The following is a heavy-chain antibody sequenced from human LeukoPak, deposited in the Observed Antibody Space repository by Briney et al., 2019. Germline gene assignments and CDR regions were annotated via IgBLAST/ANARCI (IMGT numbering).Heavy chain of an antibody. Sequence: SETLSLTCTVSGGSISSYYWSWIRQPPGKGLEWIGYIYYSGSTNYNPSLKSRVTISVDTSKNQFSLKLSSVTAADTAVYYCARHRAYGDYVTGMDVWGQGTTVTVSS. CDR2: IYYSGST. V-gene: IGHV4-59*08. CDR3: ARHRAYGDYVTGMDV. J-gene: IGHJ6*02. D-gene: IGHD4-17*01. CDR1: GGSISSYY.